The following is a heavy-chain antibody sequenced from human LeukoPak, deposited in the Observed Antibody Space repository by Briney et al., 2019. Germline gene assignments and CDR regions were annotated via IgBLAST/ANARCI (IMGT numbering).Heavy chain of an antibody. V-gene: IGHV1-18*01. D-gene: IGHD2-2*01. J-gene: IGHJ4*02. CDR2: ISAQHGQT. CDR1: GYSENFYG. Sequence: ASVKVSCKTSGYSENFYGITWVRQAAGQGLEWMGWISAQHGQTEYAPNSQDRVTMTTDTYTNTAYMELRSLRSDDTAVYYCAGSLGYCTSNFCYLKYWGQGTLVTVSS. CDR3: AGSLGYCTSNFCYLKY.